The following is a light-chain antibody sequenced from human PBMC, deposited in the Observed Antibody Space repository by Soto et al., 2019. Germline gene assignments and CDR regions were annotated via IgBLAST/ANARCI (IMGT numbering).Light chain of an antibody. CDR2: DAS. V-gene: IGKV3-11*01. J-gene: IGKJ1*01. CDR3: QQRSNLWT. CDR1: QSVSSY. Sequence: ESVLTRARATLCLSAGESAALSCRASQSVSSYLAWYQQKPGQAPRLLIYDASNRATGIPARFSGSGSGTDFSLSIGSLEPQDFAVYYCQQRSNLWTFGQGTKVDI.